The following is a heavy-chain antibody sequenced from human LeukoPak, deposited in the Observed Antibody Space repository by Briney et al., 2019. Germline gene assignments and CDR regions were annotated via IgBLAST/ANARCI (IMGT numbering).Heavy chain of an antibody. CDR2: ISYDGSNK. Sequence: GSLRLSCAASGFTFSSYGMHWVRQAPGKGLEWVAVISYDGSNKYYADSVKGRFTISRDNSKNTLYLQMNSLRAEDTAVYYCAKDSSSWPLDYWGQGTLVTVSS. V-gene: IGHV3-30*18. CDR1: GFTFSSYG. D-gene: IGHD6-13*01. CDR3: AKDSSSWPLDY. J-gene: IGHJ4*02.